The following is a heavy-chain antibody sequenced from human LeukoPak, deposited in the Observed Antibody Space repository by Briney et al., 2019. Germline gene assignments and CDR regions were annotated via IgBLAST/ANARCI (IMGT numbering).Heavy chain of an antibody. CDR3: ARFFGLGSYSVN. D-gene: IGHD3-10*01. Sequence: NPSETLSLTCTVSGASITNYYWNWIRQPAGKELEWIGRIYHSGSTYYNPSLKSRVTISVDTSKNQFSLRLTSVTAADTAVYYCARFFGLGSYSVNWGQGTLVTVSS. CDR1: GASITNYY. V-gene: IGHV4-4*07. CDR2: IYHSGST. J-gene: IGHJ4*02.